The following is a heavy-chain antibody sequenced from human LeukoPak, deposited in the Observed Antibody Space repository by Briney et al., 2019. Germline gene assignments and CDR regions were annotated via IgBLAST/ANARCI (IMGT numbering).Heavy chain of an antibody. CDR1: GFTFRSHA. CDR2: ISAGATTT. Sequence: GGSLRLSCAASGFTFRSHAMHWVRQAPGKRLEWVSGISAGATTTYYADSVKGHFTISRDNSKNTLYLQMNSLRVEDTAMYYCAKGPTVSTFGYWGRGTLVTVSS. J-gene: IGHJ4*02. V-gene: IGHV3-23*01. CDR3: AKGPTVSTFGY. D-gene: IGHD5/OR15-5a*01.